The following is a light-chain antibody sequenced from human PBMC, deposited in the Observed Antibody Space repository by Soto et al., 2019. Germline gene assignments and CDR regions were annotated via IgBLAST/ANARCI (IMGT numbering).Light chain of an antibody. J-gene: IGKJ4*01. CDR1: QGISNE. CDR3: LQHNSYPLT. CDR2: AAS. V-gene: IGKV1-17*01. Sequence: DIQMTQSPSSLSASVGDRVTITCRASQGISNELGWYQHQPGKAPRRLIYAASSLQSGVPSRFSSSGSGTEFTLTISSLQPEDFATYYCLQHNSYPLTFGGGTKVEI.